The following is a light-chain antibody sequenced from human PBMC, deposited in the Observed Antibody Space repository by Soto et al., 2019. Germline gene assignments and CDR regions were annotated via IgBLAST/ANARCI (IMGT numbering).Light chain of an antibody. CDR1: HDITYY. CDR2: DAS. V-gene: IGKV1-33*01. J-gene: IGKJ5*01. Sequence: DIQLTQSPPSLSTSVGDRVTITCQASHDITYYLNWYQKKPGKATKLLIYDASNLEMGVPSRFSGSGSGTDFTFTISSLQPEDIATYYCQQYDDLPVTFGQGTRLDIK. CDR3: QQYDDLPVT.